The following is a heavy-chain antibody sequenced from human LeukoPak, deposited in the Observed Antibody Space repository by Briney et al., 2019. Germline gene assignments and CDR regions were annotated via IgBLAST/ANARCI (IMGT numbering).Heavy chain of an antibody. CDR3: AREGYDFRYYMDV. Sequence: GGSLRLSCVASGFSFSRYWMHWVRQAPGKGLVWVSYIDTEGSTTNYADSVKGRFTISRDNAKNTLYLQMNSLRAEDTAVYYCAREGYDFRYYMDVWGKGTTVTVSS. J-gene: IGHJ6*03. CDR1: GFSFSRYW. D-gene: IGHD3-3*01. V-gene: IGHV3-74*01. CDR2: IDTEGSTT.